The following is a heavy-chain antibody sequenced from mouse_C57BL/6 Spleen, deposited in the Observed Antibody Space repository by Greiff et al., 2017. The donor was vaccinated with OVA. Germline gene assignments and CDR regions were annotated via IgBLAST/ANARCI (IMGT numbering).Heavy chain of an antibody. Sequence: VQLQQSGPELVKPGASVKISCKASGYSFTGYYMNWVKQSPEKSLEWIGEITPSPGGTTYHQKFKATSTLTIDKSASTAYMQLKILTSEDSAVYYCARPRTGTLFDYWGQGTTLTVSS. CDR3: ARPRTGTLFDY. D-gene: IGHD4-1*01. CDR2: ITPSPGGT. J-gene: IGHJ2*01. V-gene: IGHV1-42*01. CDR1: GYSFTGYY.